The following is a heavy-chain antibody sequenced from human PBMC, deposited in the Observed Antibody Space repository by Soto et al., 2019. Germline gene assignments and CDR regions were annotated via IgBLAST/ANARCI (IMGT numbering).Heavy chain of an antibody. CDR3: ARLRYSDGMDV. Sequence: QVQLVQSGAEVKKPGSSVKVSCKASGVTFSSYTISWVRQAPGQGLEWMGRIIPILGIANYAQKFQGRVTITGDKSTSTAYMELSSLRAEATAVYYGARLRYSDGMDVWGQGTTVTVSS. V-gene: IGHV1-69*02. J-gene: IGHJ6*02. CDR2: IIPILGIA. CDR1: GVTFSSYT. D-gene: IGHD1-26*01.